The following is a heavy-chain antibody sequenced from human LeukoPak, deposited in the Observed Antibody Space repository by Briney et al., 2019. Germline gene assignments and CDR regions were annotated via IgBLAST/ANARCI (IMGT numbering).Heavy chain of an antibody. CDR3: ARGEETSCSGYSH. CDR1: GFTLSRSS. D-gene: IGHD3-22*01. J-gene: IGHJ4*02. V-gene: IGHV3-64*01. CDR2: ISSNGRRT. Sequence: GGSLSLSCAASGFTLSRSSMHLVRQAPGKGLEFVSAISSNGRRTYYANSVKGRFTISRDISKNTLYLQMGSLRVDDMALYYLARGEETSCSGYSHWGQGTLVTVSS.